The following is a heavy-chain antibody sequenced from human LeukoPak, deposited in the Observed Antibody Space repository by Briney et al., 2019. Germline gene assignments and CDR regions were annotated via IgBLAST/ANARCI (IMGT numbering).Heavy chain of an antibody. D-gene: IGHD6-19*01. CDR1: GYTFTSSG. Sequence: ASVKVSCKASGYTFTSSGISWVRQAPGQGLEWMGWISANNGNTKYGQKLQGRVTMTTDTSTSTAYMELRSLRSDDTAVYYCARDSNVAYSSGWYPGYWGQGTLVTVSS. CDR3: ARDSNVAYSSGWYPGY. CDR2: ISANNGNT. V-gene: IGHV1-18*01. J-gene: IGHJ4*02.